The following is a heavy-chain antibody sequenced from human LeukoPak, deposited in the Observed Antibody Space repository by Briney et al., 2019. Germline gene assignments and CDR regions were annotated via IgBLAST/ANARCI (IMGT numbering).Heavy chain of an antibody. CDR1: GGTFSSYA. CDR2: IIPIFGTA. J-gene: IGHJ6*02. Sequence: ASVKVSCKASGGTFSSYAISWVRQAPGQGLEWMGGIIPIFGTANYAQKFQGRVTITADESTSTAYMELSSLRSEDTAVCYCARERVYSSSLRTYYYYGMDVWGQGTTVTVSS. V-gene: IGHV1-69*13. CDR3: ARERVYSSSLRTYYYYGMDV. D-gene: IGHD6-6*01.